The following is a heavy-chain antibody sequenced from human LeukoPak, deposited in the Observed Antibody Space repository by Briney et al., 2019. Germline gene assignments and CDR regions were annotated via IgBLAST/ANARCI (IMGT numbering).Heavy chain of an antibody. V-gene: IGHV3-30*18. Sequence: GGSLRLSCAASGFTFSSYDVHWVRQAPAKGVEWVAVISYDAGNKYYADSVKGRFTISRDNSKNTLCLQMNSLRAEDTAVYYCAKGLGAIYAFDTWGQGTMVTVSS. D-gene: IGHD1-26*01. J-gene: IGHJ3*02. CDR1: GFTFSSYD. CDR3: AKGLGAIYAFDT. CDR2: ISYDAGNK.